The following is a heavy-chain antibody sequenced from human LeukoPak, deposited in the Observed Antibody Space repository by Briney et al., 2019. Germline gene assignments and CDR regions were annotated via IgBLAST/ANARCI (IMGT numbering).Heavy chain of an antibody. D-gene: IGHD5-18*01. CDR3: VKDRRGYVPPGVGY. J-gene: IGHJ4*02. CDR1: GFTFSSYA. CDR2: ISYDGSNK. V-gene: IGHV3-30*04. Sequence: GGSLRLSCAASGFTFSSYAMHWVRQAPGKGLEWVAVISYDGSNKYYADSVKGRFTISRDNSKNTLYLQMNSLRAEDTAVYYCVKDRRGYVPPGVGYWGQGTLVTVSS.